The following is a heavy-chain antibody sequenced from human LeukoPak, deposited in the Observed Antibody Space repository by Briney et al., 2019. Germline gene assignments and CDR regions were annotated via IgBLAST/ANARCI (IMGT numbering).Heavy chain of an antibody. CDR2: ISSDGSTT. CDR1: GFTFSSYW. D-gene: IGHD3-22*01. J-gene: IGHJ4*02. CDR3: ARGHYDSSGYPLDH. V-gene: IGHV3-74*01. Sequence: GGSLRLSCAASGFTFSSYWMYWVRQAPGKGLVWVSHISSDGSTTTYADSVKGRLTISRDNAKNTLYLQMNSLRAEDTAVYYCARGHYDSSGYPLDHWGQGTLVTVSS.